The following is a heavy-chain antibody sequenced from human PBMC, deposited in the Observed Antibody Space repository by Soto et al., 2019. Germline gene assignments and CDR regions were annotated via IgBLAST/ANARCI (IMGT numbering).Heavy chain of an antibody. CDR3: ARVPAGIAARRVYYYGMDV. CDR1: GFSLSTSGMC. V-gene: IGHV2-70*01. Sequence: SGPTLVNPTPTLTLTCTFSGFSLSTSGMCVSWIRQPPGKALEWLALIDWDDDKYYSTSLKTRLTISKDTSKNQVVLTMTNMDPVDTATYYCARVPAGIAARRVYYYGMDVWGQGTTVTVSS. J-gene: IGHJ6*02. D-gene: IGHD6-6*01. CDR2: IDWDDDK.